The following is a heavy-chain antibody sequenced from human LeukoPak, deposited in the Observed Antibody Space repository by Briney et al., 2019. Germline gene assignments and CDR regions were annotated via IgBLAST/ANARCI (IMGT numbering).Heavy chain of an antibody. Sequence: GGSLRLSCAASGFTFSSYAMSGVRQAPGKGREWVSASSGSGGSTYYADSVKGRFTISRDNSKNTLYLQMNSLRAEDTAAYYCAKWLEYMDVWGKGTTVTVSS. J-gene: IGHJ6*03. D-gene: IGHD3-3*01. V-gene: IGHV3-23*01. CDR2: SSGSGGST. CDR1: GFTFSSYA. CDR3: AKWLEYMDV.